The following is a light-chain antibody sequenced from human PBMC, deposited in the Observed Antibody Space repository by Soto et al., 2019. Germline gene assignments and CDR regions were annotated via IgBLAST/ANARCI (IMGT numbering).Light chain of an antibody. CDR3: HQRQSWHRT. V-gene: IGKV3D-11*01. CDR2: QTS. J-gene: IGKJ1*01. Sequence: EIVFTQSPATLSSFPGDRVTLSCRSSRYINTRLAWYQHRPGQAPRLLIYQTSIRAAGIPARFSASGTGTDFTLTISDVQPEDFAVYYCHQRQSWHRTFGQATKVDIK. CDR1: RYINTR.